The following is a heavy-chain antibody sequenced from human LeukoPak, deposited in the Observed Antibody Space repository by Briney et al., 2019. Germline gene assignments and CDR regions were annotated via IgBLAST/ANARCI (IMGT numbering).Heavy chain of an antibody. Sequence: ASVKVSCKASGGTFSSYAISWVRQAPGQGLEWMGGIIPIFGTANYAQKFQGRVTITADESTSTAYMELSSLRSEDTAAYYCARGERPYYYGPGGDAFDIWGQGTMVTVSS. CDR2: IIPIFGTA. V-gene: IGHV1-69*13. CDR1: GGTFSSYA. D-gene: IGHD3-10*01. J-gene: IGHJ3*02. CDR3: ARGERPYYYGPGGDAFDI.